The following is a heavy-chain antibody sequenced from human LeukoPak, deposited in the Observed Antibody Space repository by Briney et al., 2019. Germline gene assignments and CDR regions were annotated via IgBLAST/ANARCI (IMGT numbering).Heavy chain of an antibody. V-gene: IGHV4-34*01. D-gene: IGHD6-19*01. CDR1: GGSFSGYY. Sequence: PSETLSLTCAVYGGSFSGYYWSWIRQPPGKGLEWIGEINHSGSTNYNPSLKSRVTISVDTSKNQFSLKVSSVTAADTAVYYCTRDLPYSSGWYVGNWGQGTLVTVSS. CDR2: INHSGST. J-gene: IGHJ4*02. CDR3: TRDLPYSSGWYVGN.